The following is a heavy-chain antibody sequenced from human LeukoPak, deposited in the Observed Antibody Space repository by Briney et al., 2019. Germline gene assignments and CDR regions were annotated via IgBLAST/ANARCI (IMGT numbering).Heavy chain of an antibody. CDR2: IYHSGST. V-gene: IGHV4-59*12. D-gene: IGHD6-6*01. Sequence: SETLSLTCTVSGGSISSYYWSWIRQPPGKGLEWIGYIYHSGSTYYNPSLKSRVTISVDRSKNQFSLKLSSVTAADTAVYYCARWGSSSIAVFSTGFDPWGQGTLVTVSS. CDR3: ARWGSSSIAVFSTGFDP. J-gene: IGHJ5*02. CDR1: GGSISSYY.